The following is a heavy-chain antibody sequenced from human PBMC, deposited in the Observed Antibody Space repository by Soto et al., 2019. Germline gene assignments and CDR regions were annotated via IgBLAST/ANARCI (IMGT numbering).Heavy chain of an antibody. V-gene: IGHV3-30-3*01. CDR3: STLMSSADIHGTIASFDS. D-gene: IGHD2-15*01. CDR1: GFTFNFYP. J-gene: IGHJ4*02. CDR2: ISADGTIK. Sequence: QVQLVESGGGVVQPGTSLRLCCAASGFTFNFYPIHWVRQAPGKGLEWVAAISADGTIKYYADSVKGRFTISRDNSKNSLYLQMNSLRGEDTAIYYCSTLMSSADIHGTIASFDSWGQGTLVTVSS.